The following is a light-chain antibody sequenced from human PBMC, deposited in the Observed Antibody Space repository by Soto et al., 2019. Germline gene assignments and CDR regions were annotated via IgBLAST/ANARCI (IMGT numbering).Light chain of an antibody. CDR2: DVS. Sequence: QSALTQPASVSGSPGQSITISRTGTSSDIGGYNYVAWYQQHPGKAPKLMIYDVSNRPSGVSNRFSASKSGNTASLTISGLQAEDEADYYCSSYTSSKTLLFGGGTKLTVL. V-gene: IGLV2-14*01. J-gene: IGLJ2*01. CDR1: SSDIGGYNY. CDR3: SSYTSSKTLL.